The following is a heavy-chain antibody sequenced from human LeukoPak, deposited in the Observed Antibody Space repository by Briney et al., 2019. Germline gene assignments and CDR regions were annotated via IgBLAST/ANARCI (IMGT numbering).Heavy chain of an antibody. Sequence: SETLSLTCTVSGGSICSDYWSWIRQPAGKGLEWLGRIYSSGTANYIPSLKSRVTMSVDTSKKQFSLKLSSVTAADTAVYYCAREVTRQGYNWFDPWGQGTLVTVSS. V-gene: IGHV4-4*07. D-gene: IGHD2-21*02. J-gene: IGHJ5*02. CDR3: AREVTRQGYNWFDP. CDR1: GGSICSDY. CDR2: IYSSGTA.